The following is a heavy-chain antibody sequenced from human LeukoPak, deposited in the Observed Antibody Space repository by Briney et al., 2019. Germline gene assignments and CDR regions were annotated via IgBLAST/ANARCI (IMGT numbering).Heavy chain of an antibody. Sequence: PSETLSLTCAVSGGSISSYYWSWIRQPPGKGLEWIGYIYYSGSTNYNPPLKSRVTISVDTSKNQFSLKLSSVTAADTAVYYCARDLSIVVVPAASGGMDVWGQGTTVTVSS. CDR2: IYYSGST. D-gene: IGHD2-2*01. J-gene: IGHJ6*02. CDR1: GGSISSYY. V-gene: IGHV4-59*01. CDR3: ARDLSIVVVPAASGGMDV.